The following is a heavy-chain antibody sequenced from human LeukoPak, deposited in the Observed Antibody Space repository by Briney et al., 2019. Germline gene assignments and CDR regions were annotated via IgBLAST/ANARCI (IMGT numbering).Heavy chain of an antibody. CDR2: IYTSGST. Sequence: SETLSPTCTVSGGSISSYYWSWIRQPPGKGLEWIGRIYTSGSTNYNPSLKSRVTMSVDTSKNQFSLKLSSVTAADTAVYYCASKGLDYSSGWAFDYWGQGTLVTVSS. V-gene: IGHV4-4*07. CDR3: ASKGLDYSSGWAFDY. CDR1: GGSISSYY. D-gene: IGHD6-19*01. J-gene: IGHJ4*02.